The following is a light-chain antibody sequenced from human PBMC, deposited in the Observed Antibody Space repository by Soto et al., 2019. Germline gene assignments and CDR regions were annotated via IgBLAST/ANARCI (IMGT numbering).Light chain of an antibody. J-gene: IGLJ1*01. CDR1: SSDVGGYNY. CDR2: EVS. V-gene: IGLV2-14*01. Sequence: QSALTQPASVSGSPGHSITISCTGTSSDVGGYNYVSWYQQHPGKAPKLMIYEVSNRPSGVSNRFSGSKSGNTASLTISGLQAEDEADYYCSSYTSSSTPRYVFGTGTKLTVL. CDR3: SSYTSSSTPRYV.